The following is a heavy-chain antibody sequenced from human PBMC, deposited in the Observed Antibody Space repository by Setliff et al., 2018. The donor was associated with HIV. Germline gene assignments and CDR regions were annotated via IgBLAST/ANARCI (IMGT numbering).Heavy chain of an antibody. CDR3: ARGSNWQKNDAFDI. CDR2: ISAGGHQT. D-gene: IGHD7-27*01. V-gene: IGHV1-3*01. CDR1: GYSFSTYS. Sequence: ASVKVSCKASGYSFSTYSLHWVRQAPGQGLEWVGWISAGGHQTKYSEKFQDRVTITTDTSASTAYLQLSALRSEDTAVYYCARGSNWQKNDAFDIWGQGTLVTVSS. J-gene: IGHJ3*02.